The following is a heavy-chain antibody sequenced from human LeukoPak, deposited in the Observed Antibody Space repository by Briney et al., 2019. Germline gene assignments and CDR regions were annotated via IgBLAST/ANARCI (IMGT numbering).Heavy chain of an antibody. V-gene: IGHV4-38-2*02. CDR1: GYSISSGYY. CDR2: IYHSGST. D-gene: IGHD1-26*01. Sequence: SETLSLTCTVSGYSISSGYYWGWIRQPPGKGLEWIGSIYHSGSTYYNPSLKSRVTISVDTSKNQFSLKLSSVTAADTAVYYCARSSGSTFDYWGQGTLVTVSS. CDR3: ARSSGSTFDY. J-gene: IGHJ4*02.